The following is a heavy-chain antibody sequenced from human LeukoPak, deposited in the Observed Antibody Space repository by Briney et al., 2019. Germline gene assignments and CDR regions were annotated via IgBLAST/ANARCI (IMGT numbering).Heavy chain of an antibody. Sequence: SQTLSLTCTVSGGSISSGGYYWSWIRQPPGKGLEWIGYIYHSGSTYYNPSLKSRVTISVDRSKNQFSLKLSSVTAADTAVYYCARPQRQQLPSDAFDIWGQGTMVTVSS. CDR3: ARPQRQQLPSDAFDI. V-gene: IGHV4-30-2*01. D-gene: IGHD6-13*01. CDR2: IYHSGST. CDR1: GGSISSGGYY. J-gene: IGHJ3*02.